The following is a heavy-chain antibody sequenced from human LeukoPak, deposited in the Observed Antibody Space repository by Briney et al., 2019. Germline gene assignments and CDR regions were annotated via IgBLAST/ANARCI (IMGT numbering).Heavy chain of an antibody. CDR3: ARETTIFGVPRYYFDY. CDR1: GGSISSYY. J-gene: IGHJ4*02. D-gene: IGHD3-3*01. CDR2: IYTSGST. Sequence: SETLSLTCTVSGGSISSYYWSWIRQPAGKGLEWIGRIYTSGSTNYNPSLKSRVTMSVDTSKNQFSLKLSSVTAADTAVYYCARETTIFGVPRYYFDYWGQGTLVTVSS. V-gene: IGHV4-4*07.